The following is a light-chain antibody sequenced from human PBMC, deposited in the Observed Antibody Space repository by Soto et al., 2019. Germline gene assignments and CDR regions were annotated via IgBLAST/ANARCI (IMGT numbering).Light chain of an antibody. CDR1: QSISSW. V-gene: IGKV1-5*03. J-gene: IGKJ1*01. Sequence: DIQMTQSPSTVSASVGDRVTITCRASQSISSWLAWYQQKPGKAPNLLIYKASSLESGVPSRFSGSGSGTEFTLTISSLQPDDFATYYCQQYNIYPWTFGQGTTVEIK. CDR2: KAS. CDR3: QQYNIYPWT.